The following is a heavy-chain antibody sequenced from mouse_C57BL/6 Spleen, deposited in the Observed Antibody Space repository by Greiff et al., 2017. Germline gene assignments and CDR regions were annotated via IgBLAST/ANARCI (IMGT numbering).Heavy chain of an antibody. CDR3: ASYDNDRGTWFAY. Sequence: QVQLQQSGPGLVQPSQSLSITCTVSGFSLTSYGVHWVRQSPGRGLEWLGVIWSGGSTDYNAAFISRLSISKDNSKSQVFFKMNSLQADDTAIYYCASYDNDRGTWFAYWGQGTLVTVSA. V-gene: IGHV2-2*01. D-gene: IGHD2-4*01. J-gene: IGHJ3*01. CDR2: IWSGGST. CDR1: GFSLTSYG.